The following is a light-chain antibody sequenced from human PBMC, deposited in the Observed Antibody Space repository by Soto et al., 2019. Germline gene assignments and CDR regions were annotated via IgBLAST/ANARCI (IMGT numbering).Light chain of an antibody. CDR3: QSYDSSLSGYV. J-gene: IGLJ1*01. CDR1: SSNIGAGYD. Sequence: SVLTQPPSVSWAPGQRVTISCTGSSSNIGAGYDVHWYQQLPGTAPKLLIYGNSNRPSGVPDRSSGSTSGTPASLAITGLQAEDEADYYCQSYDSSLSGYVFGTGTKVTVL. CDR2: GNS. V-gene: IGLV1-40*01.